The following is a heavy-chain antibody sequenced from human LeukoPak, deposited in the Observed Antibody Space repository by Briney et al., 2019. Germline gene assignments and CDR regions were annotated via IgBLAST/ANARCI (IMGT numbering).Heavy chain of an antibody. CDR3: ARGVGYSYGYGLVS. CDR1: GFTFSSYW. Sequence: GGSLRLSCAASGFTFSSYWMSWVRQAPGKGLEWVANIKQDGSEKYYVDSVKGRFTISRDNAKNSLYLQMNSLRAEDTAVYYCARGVGYSYGYGLVSWGQGTLVTVSS. V-gene: IGHV3-7*01. J-gene: IGHJ5*02. D-gene: IGHD5-18*01. CDR2: IKQDGSEK.